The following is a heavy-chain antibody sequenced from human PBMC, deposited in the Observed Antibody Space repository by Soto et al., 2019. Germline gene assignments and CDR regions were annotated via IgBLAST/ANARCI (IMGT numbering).Heavy chain of an antibody. J-gene: IGHJ4*02. CDR1: GYSLTSYG. V-gene: IGHV1-18*04. D-gene: IGHD2-2*01. Sequence: QVQLVQSGAEVKKPGASVKVSCKASGYSLTSYGISWVRQAPGQGLEWMGWISFYNGNTNYAQKLQDRVTMTTDTSTSTAYMELRSLRSDDTAVFYCVIEVVPAGKADYWGQGTLVTVSS. CDR2: ISFYNGNT. CDR3: VIEVVPAGKADY.